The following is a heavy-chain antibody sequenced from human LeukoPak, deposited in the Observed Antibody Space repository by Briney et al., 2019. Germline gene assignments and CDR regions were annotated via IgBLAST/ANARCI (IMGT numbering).Heavy chain of an antibody. D-gene: IGHD2-21*02. Sequence: GGSLRLSCAASGFTFSSYGMHWVRQAPGKGLDWVAVISYHGSNKYYADSVKGRFTISRDNSKNTLYLQMNSLRAEDTAVYYCAKEYCGGDCPTDVPDYWGQGTLVTVSS. CDR1: GFTFSSYG. J-gene: IGHJ4*02. CDR2: ISYHGSNK. CDR3: AKEYCGGDCPTDVPDY. V-gene: IGHV3-30*18.